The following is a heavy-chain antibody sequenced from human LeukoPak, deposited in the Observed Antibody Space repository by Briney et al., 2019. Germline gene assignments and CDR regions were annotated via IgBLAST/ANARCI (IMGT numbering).Heavy chain of an antibody. J-gene: IGHJ4*02. D-gene: IGHD7-27*01. V-gene: IGHV4-59*01. CDR1: GGSISSYY. CDR3: ARDNWGSADY. Sequence: SETLSLTCTVSGGSISSYYWSWIRQPPGKGLEWIGYIYYSGSTNYNPSLKSRVTISVDTSKNQFSLKLSSETAADTAVYYCARDNWGSADYWGQGTLVTVSS. CDR2: IYYSGST.